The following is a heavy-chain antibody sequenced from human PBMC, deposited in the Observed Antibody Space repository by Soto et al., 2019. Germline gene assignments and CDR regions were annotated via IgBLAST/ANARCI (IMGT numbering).Heavy chain of an antibody. D-gene: IGHD4-17*01. J-gene: IGHJ5*02. Sequence: QVQLVQSGAEVKKPGSSVKVSCKASGGTFSSYAISWVRQAPGQGLEWMGGIIPIFGTANYAQKFQGRVTSAADDSTSTADRERRSLRSAVTAVYYCASDRAGDYPTPNWFDPWGQGTLVAVSS. CDR2: IIPIFGTA. CDR3: ASDRAGDYPTPNWFDP. CDR1: GGTFSSYA. V-gene: IGHV1-69*12.